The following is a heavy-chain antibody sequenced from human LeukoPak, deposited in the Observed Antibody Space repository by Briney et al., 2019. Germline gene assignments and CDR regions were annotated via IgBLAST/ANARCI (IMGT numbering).Heavy chain of an antibody. Sequence: PSETLSLTCAVSGYSISSGYYWGWIRQPPGKGLEWIGSIYHSGSTYYNPSLKSRVTISVDTSKNQFFLKLSSVTAADTAVYYCARHGVAGTPYYFDYWGQGTLVTVSS. CDR2: IYHSGST. V-gene: IGHV4-38-2*01. CDR3: ARHGVAGTPYYFDY. J-gene: IGHJ4*02. CDR1: GYSISSGYY. D-gene: IGHD6-19*01.